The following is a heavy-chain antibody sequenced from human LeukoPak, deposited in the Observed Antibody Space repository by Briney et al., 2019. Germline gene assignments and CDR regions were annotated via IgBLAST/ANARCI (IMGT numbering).Heavy chain of an antibody. CDR2: IVVGSGNT. CDR3: AAGPRYNWNYVGGDY. Sequence: ASVKVSCKASGFTFTSSAMQWVRQARGQRLEWIGWIVVGSGNTNYAQKFQERVTITRDMSTSTAYMELSSLRSEDTAVYYCAAGPRYNWNYVGGDYWGQGTLVTVSS. V-gene: IGHV1-58*02. D-gene: IGHD1-7*01. CDR1: GFTFTSSA. J-gene: IGHJ4*02.